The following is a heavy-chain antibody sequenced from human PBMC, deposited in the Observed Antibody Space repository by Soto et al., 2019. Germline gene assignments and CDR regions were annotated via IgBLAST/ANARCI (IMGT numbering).Heavy chain of an antibody. CDR3: ARHVGNSPPGS. V-gene: IGHV4-39*01. J-gene: IGHJ4*02. CDR1: GGSISSNNFF. D-gene: IGHD1-26*01. Sequence: SETLSLTCTVSGGSISSNNFFWGWIRQPPGKGLEWIGTISYSGTTYFQTSLKSRVTMSVDTSKNQFSLKLTSVTAADTAVYHCARHVGNSPPGSWGQGTLVTVSS. CDR2: ISYSGTT.